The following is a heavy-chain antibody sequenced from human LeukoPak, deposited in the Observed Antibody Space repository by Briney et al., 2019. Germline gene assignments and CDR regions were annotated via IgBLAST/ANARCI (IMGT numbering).Heavy chain of an antibody. CDR1: GGSFSGYY. CDR2: INHSGSP. V-gene: IGHV4-34*01. J-gene: IGHJ4*02. Sequence: PSETLSLTCAVYGGSFSGYYWSWIRQPPGKGLECIGEINHSGSPNYNPSLKSRVIISVDTSKNQFSLKLSSVTAADTAVYYCARVGYCTGGSCYIDYWGQGTLVTVSS. CDR3: ARVGYCTGGSCYIDY. D-gene: IGHD2-15*01.